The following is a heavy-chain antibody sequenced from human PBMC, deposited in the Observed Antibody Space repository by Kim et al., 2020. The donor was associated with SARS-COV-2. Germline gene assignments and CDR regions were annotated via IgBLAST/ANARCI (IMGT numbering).Heavy chain of an antibody. CDR3: ARLGSGIAVAGCNSGGVNCRKGFDP. CDR2: IYYSGST. CDR1: GGSISSYY. V-gene: IGHV4-59*08. Sequence: SETLSLTCTVSGGSISSYYWSWIRQPPGKGLEWIGYIYYSGSTNYNPSLKSRVTISVDTSKNQFSLKLSSVTAADTAVYYCARLGSGIAVAGCNSGGVNCRKGFDPWGQGTLVTVSS. D-gene: IGHD6-19*01. J-gene: IGHJ5*02.